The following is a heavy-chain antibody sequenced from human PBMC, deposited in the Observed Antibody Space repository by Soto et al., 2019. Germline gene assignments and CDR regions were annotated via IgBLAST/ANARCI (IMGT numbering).Heavy chain of an antibody. D-gene: IGHD2-15*01. V-gene: IGHV4-61*08. CDR1: GGSISSGGYY. CDR2: IYYSGST. CDR3: ARRYCSGCTCYRFNFDN. Sequence: QVQLQESGPGLVKPSQTLSLTCTVSGGSISSGGYYWSWIRQPPGKGLEWIGYIYYSGSTNYNPSLKSRVTISVDTSKNQFSLKLSSVTAADTAVYYCARRYCSGCTCYRFNFDNWGQGPLVTVSP. J-gene: IGHJ4*02.